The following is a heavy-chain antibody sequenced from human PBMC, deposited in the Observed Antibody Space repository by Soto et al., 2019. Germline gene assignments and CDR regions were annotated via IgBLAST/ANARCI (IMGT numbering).Heavy chain of an antibody. V-gene: IGHV3-23*01. J-gene: IGHJ4*02. Sequence: EVQLLESGGGLVQPGGSLRLSCAASGFTFDNYGMSWVRQAPGKGLEWVSGLSGSGASTYFADAVKGRFTISRDNSKNTVYLQMNSLRAEDTALYYCAKVTGYSSGWVDYWGQGILVIVS. CDR1: GFTFDNYG. D-gene: IGHD6-19*01. CDR3: AKVTGYSSGWVDY. CDR2: LSGSGAST.